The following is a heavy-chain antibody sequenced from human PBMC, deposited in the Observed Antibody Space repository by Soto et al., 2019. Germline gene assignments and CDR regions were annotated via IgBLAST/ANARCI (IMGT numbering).Heavy chain of an antibody. CDR1: GFTFSSYA. J-gene: IGHJ3*02. D-gene: IGHD3-16*02. CDR2: ISGSGGST. V-gene: IGHV3-23*01. Sequence: GSLRPSCAASGFTFSSYAMSWVRQAPGKVLEWVSAISGSGGSTYYADSVKGRFTISRDNSKNTLYLQMNSLRAEDTAVYYCAKDRSYYDYIWGSYRDAFDIWAQGTMVTVSS. CDR3: AKDRSYYDYIWGSYRDAFDI.